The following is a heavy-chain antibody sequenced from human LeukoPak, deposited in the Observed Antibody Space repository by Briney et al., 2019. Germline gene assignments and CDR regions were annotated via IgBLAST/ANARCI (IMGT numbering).Heavy chain of an antibody. CDR3: ARGRLYYYGSGNRSGGYWFDP. CDR1: GGSFSGYY. Sequence: SETLSLTCAVYGGSFSGYYWSWLRQPPGKGLEWIGEINHSGSTKYNPPLKSRVTISVDTSKNQFSLKLSSVTAADTAVYYCARGRLYYYGSGNRSGGYWFDPWGQGTLVTVSS. D-gene: IGHD3-10*01. CDR2: INHSGST. V-gene: IGHV4-34*01. J-gene: IGHJ5*02.